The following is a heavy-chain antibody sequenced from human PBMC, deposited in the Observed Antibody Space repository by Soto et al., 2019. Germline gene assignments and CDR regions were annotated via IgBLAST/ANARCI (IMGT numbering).Heavy chain of an antibody. CDR2: ISSSGSTI. D-gene: IGHD2-2*03. CDR3: ARDGYCGTTNCYSDLPDY. CDR1: GFTFSDYY. V-gene: IGHV3-11*04. J-gene: IGHJ4*02. Sequence: GGSLRLSCAASGFTFSDYYMSWIRQAPGKGLEWVSYISSSGSTIYYADSVKGRFTISRDNSKNTLYLQMSSLRPEDTGVFYCARDGYCGTTNCYSDLPDYWGQGTLVTVSS.